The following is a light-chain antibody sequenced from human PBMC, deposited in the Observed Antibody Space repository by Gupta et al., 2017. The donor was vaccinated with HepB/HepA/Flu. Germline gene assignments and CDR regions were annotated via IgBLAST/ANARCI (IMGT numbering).Light chain of an antibody. CDR2: EVS. CDR3: SSYTSASAYAL. CDR1: SSDVGGYNR. V-gene: IGLV2-18*02. J-gene: IGLJ2*01. Sequence: QSALTQPPSVSGSPGQSVPISCTGPSSDVGGYNRVSWYQQPPGTAPRLLIYEVSNRPSGVPARFSGSKSGNTASLTISGLQAEDDADYYCSSYTSASAYALFGGGTKVTVL.